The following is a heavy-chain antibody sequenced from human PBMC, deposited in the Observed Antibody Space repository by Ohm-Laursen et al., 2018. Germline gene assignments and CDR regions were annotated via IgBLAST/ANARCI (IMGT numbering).Heavy chain of an antibody. Sequence: SLRLSCAAPGFTFSSYGMHWVRQAPGKGLEWVAVISYDGSNKYYADSVKGRFTISRDNSKNTLYLQMNSLRAEDTAVYYCAKNSYGYFYWGQGTLVTVSS. D-gene: IGHD5-18*01. CDR2: ISYDGSNK. CDR3: AKNSYGYFY. CDR1: GFTFSSYG. V-gene: IGHV3-30*18. J-gene: IGHJ4*02.